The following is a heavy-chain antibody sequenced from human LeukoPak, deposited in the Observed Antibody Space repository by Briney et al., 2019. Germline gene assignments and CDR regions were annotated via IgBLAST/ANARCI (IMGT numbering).Heavy chain of an antibody. J-gene: IGHJ4*02. CDR3: AKDPSTSHYYDSSGYYPEPPDY. D-gene: IGHD3-22*01. Sequence: GGSLRLSCAASGFTFSSYGMHWVRQAPGKGLEWVAVISYDGSNKYYADSVKGRFTISRDNSKNTLYLQMNSLRAEDTAVYYCAKDPSTSHYYDSSGYYPEPPDYWGQGTLVTVSS. CDR2: ISYDGSNK. CDR1: GFTFSSYG. V-gene: IGHV3-30*18.